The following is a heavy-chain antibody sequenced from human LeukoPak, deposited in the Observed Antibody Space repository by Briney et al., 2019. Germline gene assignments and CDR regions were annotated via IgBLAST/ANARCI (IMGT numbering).Heavy chain of an antibody. CDR3: AHRRSDVATVSFDS. Sequence: SGPTLVNPTQTLTLPCTFSGFSLTTSGVGVGWIRQPPGKALEWLAFINGIDEKRYTPSLKSRLTITKDTSKNQVVLTMTVMDPVDTATYYCAHRRSDVATVSFDSWGQGTLVTVSS. D-gene: IGHD5/OR15-5a*01. J-gene: IGHJ4*02. V-gene: IGHV2-5*01. CDR2: INGIDEK. CDR1: GFSLTTSGVG.